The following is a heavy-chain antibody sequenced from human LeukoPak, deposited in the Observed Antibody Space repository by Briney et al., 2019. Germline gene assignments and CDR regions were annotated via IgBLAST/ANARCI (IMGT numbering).Heavy chain of an antibody. CDR3: AKDLGLRSFGWSSYYYGMDV. CDR1: GFTFSSYG. V-gene: IGHV3-30*02. J-gene: IGHJ6*02. Sequence: PGGSLRLSCAASGFTFSSYGMHWVRQAPGKGLEWVAFIRYDGSNKYYADSVKGRFTISRDNSKNTLYLQMNSLRAEDTAVYYCAKDLGLRSFGWSSYYYGMDVWGQGTTVTVSS. D-gene: IGHD3-9*01. CDR2: IRYDGSNK.